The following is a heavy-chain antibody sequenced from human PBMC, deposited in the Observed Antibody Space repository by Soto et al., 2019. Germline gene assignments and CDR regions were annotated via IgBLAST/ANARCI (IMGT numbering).Heavy chain of an antibody. CDR3: ARDRGGFFDY. Sequence: EVQLVESGGGLVKPGGSLRLSCAASGFTFSSYSINWVRQAPGKGLEWVSSISSSSSYIYYADSVKGRFTISRDNAKNSLYLQMNSLRAEDTAVYYCARDRGGFFDYWGQGTLVTVSS. CDR2: ISSSSSYI. J-gene: IGHJ4*02. D-gene: IGHD3-10*01. CDR1: GFTFSSYS. V-gene: IGHV3-21*01.